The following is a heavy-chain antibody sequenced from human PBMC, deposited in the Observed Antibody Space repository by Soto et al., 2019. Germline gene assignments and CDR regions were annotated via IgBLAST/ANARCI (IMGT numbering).Heavy chain of an antibody. J-gene: IGHJ3*02. CDR3: ARGSGNSNAFDI. V-gene: IGHV1-3*01. CDR1: GYTFTSYA. D-gene: IGHD6-19*01. Sequence: ASVKVSCTASGYTFTSYAMHWVRQAPGQRPEWMGWINAGNGNTKYSQKFQGRATITRDTSASTAYMELSSLRSEDTAVYYCARGSGNSNAFDIWGQGTMVTVSS. CDR2: INAGNGNT.